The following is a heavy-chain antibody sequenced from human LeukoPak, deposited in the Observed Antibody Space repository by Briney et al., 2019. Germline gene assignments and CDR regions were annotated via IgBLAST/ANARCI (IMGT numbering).Heavy chain of an antibody. CDR3: ARARGYSGYD. Sequence: GASVKVSCKASGGTFSSYAISWVRPAPGQGLEWMGRIIPIFGTANYAQKFQGRVTITTDESTSTAYMELSSLRSEDTAVYYCARARGYSGYDWGQGILVTVSS. V-gene: IGHV1-69*05. CDR2: IIPIFGTA. J-gene: IGHJ4*02. D-gene: IGHD5-12*01. CDR1: GGTFSSYA.